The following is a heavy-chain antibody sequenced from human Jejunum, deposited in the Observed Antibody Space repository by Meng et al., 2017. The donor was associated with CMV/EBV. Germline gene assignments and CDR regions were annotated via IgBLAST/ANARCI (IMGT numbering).Heavy chain of an antibody. CDR2: INSDGTIT. CDR3: ARGGYDFWTDYLHY. D-gene: IGHD3-3*01. V-gene: IGHV3-74*01. CDR1: GFTFSSYY. J-gene: IGHJ4*02. Sequence: ASGFTFSSYYMYWVRQAPGKGLVWVSRINSDGTITYYADSVNGRFTISRDNAKNTLYLEMNSLRAEDTATYYCARGGYDFWTDYLHYWGQGALVTV.